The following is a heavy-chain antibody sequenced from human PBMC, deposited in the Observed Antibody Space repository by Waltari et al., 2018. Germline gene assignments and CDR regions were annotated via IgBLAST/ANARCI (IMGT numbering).Heavy chain of an antibody. V-gene: IGHV3-15*01. D-gene: IGHD6-13*01. J-gene: IGHJ4*02. CDR1: GFTFSNAW. Sequence: EVQLVESGGGLVKPGGSLRLSCAASGFTFSNAWMSWVCQAPGKGREWDSRRKSKTYGGTTDYAAPVKGRYTISRDDSKNTLYLQMNSLKTEDTAVYYCTTTSFVEQQLVLGWDYWGQGTLVTVSS. CDR3: TTTSFVEQQLVLGWDY. CDR2: RKSKTYGGTT.